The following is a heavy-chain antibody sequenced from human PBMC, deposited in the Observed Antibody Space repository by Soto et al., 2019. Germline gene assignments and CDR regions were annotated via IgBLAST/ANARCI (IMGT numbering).Heavy chain of an antibody. Sequence: QVQLVQSGAEVEKPGSSVKVSCKASGGTFSSYAISWVRQAPGQGLEWMGGIIPIFGTANYAQKFQGRVTITADESTSTAYMELSSLRSEDTAVYYCARVDTAMVTGYYGMDVWGQGTTVTVSS. D-gene: IGHD5-18*01. V-gene: IGHV1-69*01. CDR3: ARVDTAMVTGYYGMDV. CDR2: IIPIFGTA. CDR1: GGTFSSYA. J-gene: IGHJ6*02.